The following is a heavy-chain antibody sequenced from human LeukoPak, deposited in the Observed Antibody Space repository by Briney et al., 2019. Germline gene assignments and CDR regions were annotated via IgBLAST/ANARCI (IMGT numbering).Heavy chain of an antibody. Sequence: GGSLRLSCTASGFTFSDYNMHWVRQAPGKGLEWVSSLSGRSSYIYYADSLRGRFTISRDNSKNSLYLQMNSLRAEDTAVYYCARRDTAMASGGFDLWGQGTLVTVS. D-gene: IGHD5-18*01. CDR2: LSGRSSYI. J-gene: IGHJ4*02. V-gene: IGHV3-21*01. CDR3: ARRDTAMASGGFDL. CDR1: GFTFSDYN.